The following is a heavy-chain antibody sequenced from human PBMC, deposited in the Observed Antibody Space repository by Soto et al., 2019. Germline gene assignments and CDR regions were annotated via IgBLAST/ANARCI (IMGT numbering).Heavy chain of an antibody. D-gene: IGHD3-10*01. CDR1: GFTFSGYT. CDR2: ISGSSGFI. J-gene: IGHJ4*02. Sequence: PGGSLRLSCTASGFTFSGYTMNWFRQAPGKGLEWVSSISGSSGFIYYTDSVKGRFTISRDNARNALYLQMNSLRAEDTAVYYCARHGKPGVGEWYFEFWGQGARVNVSS. V-gene: IGHV3-21*01. CDR3: ARHGKPGVGEWYFEF.